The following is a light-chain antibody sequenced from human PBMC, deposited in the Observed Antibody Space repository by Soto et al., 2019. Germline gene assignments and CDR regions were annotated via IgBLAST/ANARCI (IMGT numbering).Light chain of an antibody. Sequence: QPVLTQPASVSGSPGQSITISCTGTSSDVGGYDYVSWYQQHPGKAPELMIYDVTNRPSGVSNRFSGSKSGNTASLTISGLQAEDEADYYCISYASINTYVFGTGTKLTVL. J-gene: IGLJ1*01. V-gene: IGLV2-14*01. CDR3: ISYASINTYV. CDR2: DVT. CDR1: SSDVGGYDY.